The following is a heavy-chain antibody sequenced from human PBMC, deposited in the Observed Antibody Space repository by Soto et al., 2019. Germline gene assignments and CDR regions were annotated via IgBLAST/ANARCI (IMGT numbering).Heavy chain of an antibody. CDR2: FDPEDGET. CDR3: ATTGFGEFRHYYYGMDV. D-gene: IGHD3-10*01. CDR1: GYTYSHLS. J-gene: IGHJ6*02. V-gene: IGHV1-24*01. Sequence: ASVKVSCKASGYTYSHLSSHWARQATGKGLEWMGGFDPEDGETIYAQKFQGRVTMTEDTSTDTAYMELSSLRSEDTAVYYCATTGFGEFRHYYYGMDVWGQGTTVTV.